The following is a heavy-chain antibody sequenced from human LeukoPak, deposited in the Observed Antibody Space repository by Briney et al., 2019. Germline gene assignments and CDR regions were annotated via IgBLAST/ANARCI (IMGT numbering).Heavy chain of an antibody. D-gene: IGHD6-13*01. J-gene: IGHJ6*04. CDR1: GGTFSSYA. CDR2: IIPILGIA. V-gene: IGHV1-69*04. Sequence: SAKVSCKASGGTFSSYAISWVRQAPGQGLELMGRIIPILGIANYAQKFQGRVTITADKSTSTAYMELSSLRSEDTAVYYCASTIAAVNYYGMDVWGKGTTATISS. CDR3: ASTIAAVNYYGMDV.